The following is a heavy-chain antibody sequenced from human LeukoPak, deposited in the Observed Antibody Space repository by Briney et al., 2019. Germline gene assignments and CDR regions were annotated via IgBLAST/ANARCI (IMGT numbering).Heavy chain of an antibody. D-gene: IGHD3-16*01. J-gene: IGHJ4*02. CDR2: IYYSGST. CDR3: ARDGDYFDY. V-gene: IGHV4-59*01. CDR1: GGSISSYC. Sequence: RTSETLSLTCTVSGGSISSYCWSWIRQPPGKRLEWIGYIYYSGSTNYNPSLESRVTISVDTSKNQFSLKLSSVTAADTAVYYCARDGDYFDYWGQGTLVTVSS.